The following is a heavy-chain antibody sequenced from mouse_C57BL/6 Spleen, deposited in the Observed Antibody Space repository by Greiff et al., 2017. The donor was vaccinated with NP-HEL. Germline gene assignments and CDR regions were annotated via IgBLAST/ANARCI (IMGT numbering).Heavy chain of an antibody. CDR3: ARSLYNYTSSYLYRYIAM. V-gene: IGHV14-3*01. D-gene: IGHD1-1*01. J-gene: IGHJ1*03. CDR2: IDPANGNT. CDR1: GFNIKNTY. Sequence: VQLQQSVAELVRPGASVKLSCTASGFNIKNTYMHWVKQRPEQGLEWIGRIDPANGNTKYAPKFQGKATITADTSSNTAYLQLSSLTSADTAIYYCARSLYNYTSSYLYRYIAMWGTGTTVTFSS.